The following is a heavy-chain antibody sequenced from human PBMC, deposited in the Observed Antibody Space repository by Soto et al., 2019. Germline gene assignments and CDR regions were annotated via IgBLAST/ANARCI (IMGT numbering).Heavy chain of an antibody. CDR1: GFTFSSYA. V-gene: IGHV3-23*01. D-gene: IGHD4-17*01. J-gene: IGHJ4*02. Sequence: GGSLRLSCAASGFTFSSYAITWGRQAPGKGLEWVSGVSGTGGSAYYADSVKGRFTISRDKSTNTLYLHMNSLGAEDTAVYYCARGSAYSDYDLEYWGQGALVTVSS. CDR2: VSGTGGSA. CDR3: ARGSAYSDYDLEY.